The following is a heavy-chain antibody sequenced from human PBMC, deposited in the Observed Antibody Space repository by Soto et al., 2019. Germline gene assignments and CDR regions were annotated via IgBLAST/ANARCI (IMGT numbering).Heavy chain of an antibody. V-gene: IGHV4-30-2*01. CDR1: GGSISSGGYS. Sequence: SETLSLTCAVSGGSISSGGYSWSWIRQPPGKGLEWIGYIYHSGSTYYNPSLKSRVTISVDTSKNQFSLKLSSVTAADTAVYYCAREGGQPQYYYYYYYMDVWGKGTTVTVSS. J-gene: IGHJ6*03. CDR3: AREGGQPQYYYYYYYMDV. CDR2: IYHSGST.